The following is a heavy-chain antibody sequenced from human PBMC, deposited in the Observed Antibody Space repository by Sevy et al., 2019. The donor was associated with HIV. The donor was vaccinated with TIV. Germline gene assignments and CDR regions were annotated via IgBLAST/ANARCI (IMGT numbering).Heavy chain of an antibody. V-gene: IGHV5-51*01. Sequence: GKSLKISCKGSGYSFTSYWIGWVRQMPGKGLEWMGIIYPGDSDTRYSPSFQGQVTISADKSISTAYLQWSSLKASDTAMYYCARRFYGAKGLYYFDYWGQGTLVTVSS. CDR3: ARRFYGAKGLYYFDY. J-gene: IGHJ4*02. D-gene: IGHD4-17*01. CDR2: IYPGDSDT. CDR1: GYSFTSYW.